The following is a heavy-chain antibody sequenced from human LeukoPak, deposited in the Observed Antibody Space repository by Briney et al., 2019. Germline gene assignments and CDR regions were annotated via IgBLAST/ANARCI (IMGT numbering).Heavy chain of an antibody. CDR1: GDSVSSISVA. V-gene: IGHV6-1*01. D-gene: IGHD3-10*01. J-gene: IGHJ5*02. CDR2: TYYRSKWYY. Sequence: SQTLSLTCAISGDSVSSISVAWNWIRQSPSRGLEWLGRTYYRSKWYYEYAVSVKGRININPDPSKNQFSLQLNSVTPEDTAVYYCARERFEEQELNWFDPWGQGTLVTVSS. CDR3: ARERFEEQELNWFDP.